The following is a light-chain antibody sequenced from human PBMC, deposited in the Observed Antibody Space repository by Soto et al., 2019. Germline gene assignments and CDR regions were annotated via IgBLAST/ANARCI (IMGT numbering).Light chain of an antibody. Sequence: DIPWTRSPSFLSASVGDRVTITCRASQGISSYLAWYQQKPGKAPYLLIYAASTLQTGVPSRFSGSGSGTEFTITISSLQHEDFATYYCQQLNTYPLTFGGGTNVEIK. V-gene: IGKV1-9*01. CDR1: QGISSY. CDR3: QQLNTYPLT. CDR2: AAS. J-gene: IGKJ4*01.